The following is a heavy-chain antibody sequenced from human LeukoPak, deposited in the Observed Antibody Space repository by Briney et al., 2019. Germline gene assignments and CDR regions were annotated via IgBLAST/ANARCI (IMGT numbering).Heavy chain of an antibody. Sequence: PSETLSLTCAVYGGSFSGYYWSWIRQPPGKGLEWIGEINHSGSTNYNPSLKSRVTISVDTSKNQFSLKLSSVTAADTAVYYCARSAHDSSGYYYSPLDYWGQGTLVTVSS. J-gene: IGHJ4*02. D-gene: IGHD3-22*01. CDR1: GGSFSGYY. V-gene: IGHV4-34*01. CDR2: INHSGST. CDR3: ARSAHDSSGYYYSPLDY.